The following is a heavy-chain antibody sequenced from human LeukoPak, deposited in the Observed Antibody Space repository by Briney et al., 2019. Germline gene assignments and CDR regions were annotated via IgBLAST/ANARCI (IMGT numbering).Heavy chain of an antibody. V-gene: IGHV4-34*01. Sequence: PSETLSLTCAVHGGSFTSYYWTWIRRPPGKGLEWVGEINHSGSTNYSPSLKSRVSISVDTSKNQFSLKLSSVTAADTALYYCGRSPVGATRGYFRQWGQGTLVTVSS. CDR3: GRSPVGATRGYFRQ. J-gene: IGHJ1*01. D-gene: IGHD1-26*01. CDR1: GGSFTSYY. CDR2: INHSGST.